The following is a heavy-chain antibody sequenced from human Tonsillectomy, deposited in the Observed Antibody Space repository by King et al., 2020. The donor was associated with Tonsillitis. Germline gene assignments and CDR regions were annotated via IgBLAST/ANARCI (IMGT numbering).Heavy chain of an antibody. CDR3: ARETREGFLYDFWGLDAFDI. Sequence: DVQLVESGGGLVQPGGSLRLSCAASGFTVSSNYMSWVRQAPGKGLEWVSVIYSGGRTYYADSVKGRFTISRENSKNTLSLQMKRLRAEDTAVYYFARETREGFLYDFWGLDAFDIWGQGTMVTVSS. CDR2: IYSGGRT. J-gene: IGHJ3*02. CDR1: GFTVSSNY. V-gene: IGHV3-66*01. D-gene: IGHD3-3*01.